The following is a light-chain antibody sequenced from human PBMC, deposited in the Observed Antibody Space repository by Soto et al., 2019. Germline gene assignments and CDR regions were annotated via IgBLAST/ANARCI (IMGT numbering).Light chain of an antibody. Sequence: DIVMTQSPDSLAVSLGERATINCKSSQSILYSLNNKNDLAWFQQKPGQPPKLLIYWASTRESGVPDRFSGSGSRKGLAGAISSLQTEDVAVYYCQQYYTTQLTVGGGTKVDIK. CDR1: QSILYSLNNKND. CDR3: QQYYTTQLT. CDR2: WAS. J-gene: IGKJ4*01. V-gene: IGKV4-1*01.